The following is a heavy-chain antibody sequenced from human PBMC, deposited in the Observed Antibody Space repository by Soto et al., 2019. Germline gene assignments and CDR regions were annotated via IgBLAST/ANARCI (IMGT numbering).Heavy chain of an antibody. CDR2: ISGSGGST. J-gene: IGHJ6*02. V-gene: IGHV3-23*01. CDR1: GFTFSSYA. D-gene: IGHD6-13*01. Sequence: GGSLRLSCAASGFTFSSYAMSWVRQAPGKGLEWVSAISGSGGSTYYANSVKGRFTISRDNSKNTLYLQMNSLRAEDTAVYYCAKGGLLVAAAGTRGSAYYYYYGMDVWGQGTTVTVSS. CDR3: AKGGLLVAAAGTRGSAYYYYYGMDV.